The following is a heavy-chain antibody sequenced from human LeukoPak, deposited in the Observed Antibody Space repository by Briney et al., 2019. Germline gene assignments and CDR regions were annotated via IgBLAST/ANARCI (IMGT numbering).Heavy chain of an antibody. CDR1: GYTFTSYG. CDR2: ISAYNGNT. D-gene: IGHD3-22*01. Sequence: ASVKVSCKASGYTFTSYGISWVRQAPGQGLEWMGWISAYNGNTNYAQKFQGRVTMTRDTSTSTVYMELSSLRSDDTAVYYCARGLYYYDSSGYEDWGQGTLVTVSS. J-gene: IGHJ4*02. CDR3: ARGLYYYDSSGYED. V-gene: IGHV1-18*01.